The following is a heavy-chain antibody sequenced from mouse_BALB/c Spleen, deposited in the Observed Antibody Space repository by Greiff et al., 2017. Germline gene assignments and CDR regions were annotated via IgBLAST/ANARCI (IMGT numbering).Heavy chain of an antibody. J-gene: IGHJ2*01. Sequence: EVQGVESGGGLVQPGGSRKLSCAASGFTFSDYGMAWVRQAPGKGPEWVAFISNLAYSIYYADTVTGRFTISRENAKNTLYLEMSSLRSEDTAMYYCARDYGNYLYYFDYWGQGTTLTVSS. D-gene: IGHD2-1*01. V-gene: IGHV5-15*02. CDR2: ISNLAYSI. CDR3: ARDYGNYLYYFDY. CDR1: GFTFSDYG.